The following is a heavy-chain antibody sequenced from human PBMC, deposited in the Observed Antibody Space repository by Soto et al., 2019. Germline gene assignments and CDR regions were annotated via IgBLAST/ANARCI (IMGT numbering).Heavy chain of an antibody. D-gene: IGHD2-2*02. Sequence: ASVKVSCKSSGYTLTDFYIHWARQDPGQGLEWVGWINPKKGGINYAQKFKGRVTMTRDTYVNTSYMDLNRLNFADPAIYYCVRGQSVLYLDIWGRGTQVTVSS. CDR2: INPKKGGI. V-gene: IGHV1-2*02. J-gene: IGHJ1*01. CDR3: VRGQSVLYLDI. CDR1: GYTLTDFY.